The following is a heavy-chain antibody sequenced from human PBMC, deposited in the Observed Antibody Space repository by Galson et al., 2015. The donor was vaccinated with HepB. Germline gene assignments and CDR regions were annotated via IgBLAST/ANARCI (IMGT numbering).Heavy chain of an antibody. D-gene: IGHD2-15*01. CDR3: ARAGREYCSGGSCYHWFDP. CDR1: GYTFTSYD. J-gene: IGHJ5*02. V-gene: IGHV1-8*01. Sequence: SVKVSCKASGYTFTSYDITWVRQATGQGLEWMGWMNPNSGNTGYAQKFQGRVTMTRNTSISTAYMELSSLRSEDTAVYYCARAGREYCSGGSCYHWFDPWGQGTLVTVSS. CDR2: MNPNSGNT.